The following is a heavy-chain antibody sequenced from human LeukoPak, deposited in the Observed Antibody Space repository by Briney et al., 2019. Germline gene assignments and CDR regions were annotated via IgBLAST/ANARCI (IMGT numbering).Heavy chain of an antibody. CDR2: MNPNSGDT. D-gene: IGHD3-10*01. CDR1: GYTFTVYY. V-gene: IGHV1-8*02. CDR3: ARMHYYDSGGSNWFDP. Sequence: GASVTVSFKASGYTFTVYYMHWVRQAPGQGQEWKGWMNPNSGDTGYSHKFQGRVTMTANTSINTAYMELSSLRSEDTAVYYCARMHYYDSGGSNWFDPWGQGTLVTVSS. J-gene: IGHJ5*02.